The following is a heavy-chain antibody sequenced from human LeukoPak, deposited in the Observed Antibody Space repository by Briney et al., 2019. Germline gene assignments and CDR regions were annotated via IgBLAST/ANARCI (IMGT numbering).Heavy chain of an antibody. D-gene: IGHD3-22*01. V-gene: IGHV3-21*03. CDR2: ISSSSSYI. Sequence: PGGSLRLSCAASGFTFSSYSMNWVRQAPGKGLEWVSSISSSSSYIYYADSVKGRFTISRDNSKNTLYLQMNSLRAEDTAVYYCARQLTLGLYYYDSSGYYQGFDYWGQGTLVTVSS. J-gene: IGHJ4*02. CDR3: ARQLTLGLYYYDSSGYYQGFDY. CDR1: GFTFSSYS.